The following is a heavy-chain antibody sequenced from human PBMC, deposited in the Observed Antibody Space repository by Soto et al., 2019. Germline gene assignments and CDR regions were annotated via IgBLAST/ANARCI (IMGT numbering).Heavy chain of an antibody. Sequence: PGGSLRLSCAASGFTFSSYAMHWVRQAPGKGLGWVAVISYDGSNKYYADSVKGRFTISRDNSKNTLYLQMNSLRAEDTAVYYCARDRMLSPRYSGYDSYYYYGMDVWGQGTTVTVSS. D-gene: IGHD5-12*01. J-gene: IGHJ6*02. CDR2: ISYDGSNK. CDR1: GFTFSSYA. V-gene: IGHV3-30-3*01. CDR3: ARDRMLSPRYSGYDSYYYYGMDV.